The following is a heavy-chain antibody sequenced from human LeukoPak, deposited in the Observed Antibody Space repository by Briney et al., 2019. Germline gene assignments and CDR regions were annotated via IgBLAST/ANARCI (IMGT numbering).Heavy chain of an antibody. D-gene: IGHD3-10*01. CDR1: SFTFTNYG. CDR2: ITYDGYYK. CDR3: ARDLSPVVRASPMGY. Sequence: GTSLRLSCAASSFTFTNYGMHWVRQAPGKGLEWVALITYDGYYKYYSDSVKGRFTISSDTSKNTLYLQMNSLRAEDTAVYYCARDLSPVVRASPMGYWGQGTLVTVSS. J-gene: IGHJ4*02. V-gene: IGHV3-30*03.